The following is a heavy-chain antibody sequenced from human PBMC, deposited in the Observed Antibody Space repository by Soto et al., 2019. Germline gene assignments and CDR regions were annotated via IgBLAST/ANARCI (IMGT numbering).Heavy chain of an antibody. V-gene: IGHV1-8*01. D-gene: IGHD6-13*01. Sequence: VASVKVSCKASGYTFTSYDINWVRQATGQGLEWMGWMNPNSGNTGYAQKFQGRVTMTRNTSISTAYMELSSLRSEDTAVYYCARDGGYSSSWTPWVYYYYYGMDVWGQGTTVTVSS. J-gene: IGHJ6*02. CDR3: ARDGGYSSSWTPWVYYYYYGMDV. CDR1: GYTFTSYD. CDR2: MNPNSGNT.